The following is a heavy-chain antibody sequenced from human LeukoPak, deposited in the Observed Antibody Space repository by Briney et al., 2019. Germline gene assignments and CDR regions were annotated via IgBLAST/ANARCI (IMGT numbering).Heavy chain of an antibody. Sequence: GSLRLSCAASGFTFSSYSMNWVRQAPGKGLEWVSSISSSSSYIYYADSVKGRFTISRDNAKNSLYLQMNSLRAEDTAVYYCASDTVTTSGGMDAWGKGTTVTVSS. CDR3: ASDTVTTSGGMDA. V-gene: IGHV3-21*01. D-gene: IGHD4-17*01. CDR1: GFTFSSYS. J-gene: IGHJ6*04. CDR2: ISSSSSYI.